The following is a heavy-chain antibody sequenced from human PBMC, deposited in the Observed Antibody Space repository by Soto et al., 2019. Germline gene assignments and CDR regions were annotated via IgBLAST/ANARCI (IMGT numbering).Heavy chain of an antibody. CDR3: AKGGMVVVITEGEVDY. J-gene: IGHJ4*02. CDR1: GFTFSSYA. D-gene: IGHD3-22*01. Sequence: EVQLLESGGGLVQPGGSLRLSCAASGFTFSSYAMSWVRQAPGKGLEWVSAISGSGGSTYYADSVKGRFTISRDNSKNTLYLQMNSLRAEDTAVYYCAKGGMVVVITEGEVDYWGQGTLVTVSS. V-gene: IGHV3-23*01. CDR2: ISGSGGST.